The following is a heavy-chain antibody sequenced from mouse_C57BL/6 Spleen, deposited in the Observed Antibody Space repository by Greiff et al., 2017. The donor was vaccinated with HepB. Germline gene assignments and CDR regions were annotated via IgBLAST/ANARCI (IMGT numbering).Heavy chain of an antibody. Sequence: QVQLQQSGAELVRPGASVTLSCKASGYTFTDYEMHWVKQTPVHGLEWIGAIDPETGGTAYNQKFKGKAILTADKSSSTAYMELRSLTSEDSAVYYWTRSGYGYPFAYWGQGTLVTVSA. D-gene: IGHD2-2*01. CDR2: IDPETGGT. J-gene: IGHJ3*01. V-gene: IGHV1-15*01. CDR1: GYTFTDYE. CDR3: TRSGYGYPFAY.